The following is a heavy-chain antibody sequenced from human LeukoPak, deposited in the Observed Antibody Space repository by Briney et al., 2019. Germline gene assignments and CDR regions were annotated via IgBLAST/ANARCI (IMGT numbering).Heavy chain of an antibody. CDR1: GYTFTAYY. Sequence: ASVKVSCKTSGYTFTAYYIHWVRQAPRQGLEWMGWINPNSGGTNYAQKFQGRVTMTRDTSISTAYMELSRLRSDDTAVYYCAKVDYDYYYYYYMDVWGKGTTVTVSS. CDR3: AKVDYDYYYYYYMDV. CDR2: INPNSGGT. V-gene: IGHV1-2*02. D-gene: IGHD3-16*01. J-gene: IGHJ6*03.